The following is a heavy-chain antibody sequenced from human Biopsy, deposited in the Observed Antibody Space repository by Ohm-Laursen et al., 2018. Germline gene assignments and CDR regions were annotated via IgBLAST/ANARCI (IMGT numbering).Heavy chain of an antibody. J-gene: IGHJ6*02. CDR3: ARDSGILNYGNFKYYHYYGMDV. CDR1: GDSVTKYF. CDR2: IYYSVMT. Sequence: GTLSLTCTVSGDSVTKYFWSWIRQPPGKGLEWIGHIYYSVMTNYNPSLQSRVSISVDASRNQVSLTLSSVTAADTAVYYCARDSGILNYGNFKYYHYYGMDVWGQGTKVTVSS. D-gene: IGHD4-11*01. V-gene: IGHV4-59*02.